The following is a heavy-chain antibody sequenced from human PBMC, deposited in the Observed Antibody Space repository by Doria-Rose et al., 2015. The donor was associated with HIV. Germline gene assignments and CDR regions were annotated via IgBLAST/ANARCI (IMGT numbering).Heavy chain of an antibody. J-gene: IGHJ4*02. CDR3: TRSSDYVEDN. V-gene: IGHV3-72*01. CDR1: GFSSSDYY. Sequence: VQLQESGGGLVQPGESLRLSCVASGFSSSDYYMDWVRQAPGKGLEWVARTRDKTRSYTTEYAASVKGRFTVSRDDSKNSLYLQMNSLKIEDTAVYYCTRSSDYVEDNWGQGTLVTVSS. D-gene: IGHD3-16*01. CDR2: TRDKTRSYTT.